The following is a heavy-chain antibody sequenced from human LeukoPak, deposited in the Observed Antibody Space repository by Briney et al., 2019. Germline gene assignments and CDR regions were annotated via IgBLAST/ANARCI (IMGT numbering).Heavy chain of an antibody. J-gene: IGHJ5*02. CDR2: IYYSGST. Sequence: SETLSLTCTVSGVSISSYYWSWIRQPPGKGLEWVGYIYYSGSTNYNPSLKSRVTISVDTSKNQFSLKLSSVTAADTAVYYCARVRICGVVPNWFDAWGQGTLVTVSS. D-gene: IGHD3-3*01. CDR1: GVSISSYY. CDR3: ARVRICGVVPNWFDA. V-gene: IGHV4-59*01.